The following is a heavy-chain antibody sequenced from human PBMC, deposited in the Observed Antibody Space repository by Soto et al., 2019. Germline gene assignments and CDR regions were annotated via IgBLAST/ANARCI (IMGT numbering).Heavy chain of an antibody. D-gene: IGHD3-10*01. CDR2: INPNSGGT. V-gene: IGHV1-2*02. J-gene: IGHJ4*02. CDR3: ASFTRPERSLLWFGESLLGY. CDR1: GYTFTGYY. Sequence: ASVKVSCKASGYTFTGYYMHWVRQAPGQGLEWMGWINPNSGGTNYAQKFQGRVTMTRDTSISTAYMELSRLRSDDTAVYYCASFTRPERSLLWFGESLLGYWGQGTLVTVSS.